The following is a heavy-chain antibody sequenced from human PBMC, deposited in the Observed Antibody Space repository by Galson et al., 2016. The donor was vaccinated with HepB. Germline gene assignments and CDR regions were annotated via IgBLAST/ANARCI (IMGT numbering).Heavy chain of an antibody. CDR1: GGPISSSNW. Sequence: SETLSLTCAVSGGPISSSNWWTWVRQPPGKGLEWIGEIYHSGTTHYNPSLESRVTISVDKSKNQFSLKLNSVTAADTAVYYCARNSGGSHLGWFDPWGQGTLVTVSS. CDR2: IYHSGTT. J-gene: IGHJ5*02. V-gene: IGHV4-4*02. CDR3: ARNSGGSHLGWFDP. D-gene: IGHD1-26*01.